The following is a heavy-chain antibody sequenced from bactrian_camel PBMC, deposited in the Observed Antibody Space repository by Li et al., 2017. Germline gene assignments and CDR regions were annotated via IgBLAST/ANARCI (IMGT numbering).Heavy chain of an antibody. D-gene: IGHD5*01. CDR1: GSTDRRTC. V-gene: IGHV3S53*01. Sequence: HVQLVESGGDSVQAGESLRLSCRASGSTDRRTCMGWFRQAPGREREGVAGMDSDGRPVHLDSVKGRFTISIDNAKTTLYLQMNNLRADDTAMYYCAIGLFADFGLGRGTQVTVS. CDR2: MDSDGRP. J-gene: IGHJ4*01.